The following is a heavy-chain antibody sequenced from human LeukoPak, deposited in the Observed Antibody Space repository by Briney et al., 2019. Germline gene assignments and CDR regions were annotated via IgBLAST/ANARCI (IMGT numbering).Heavy chain of an antibody. CDR1: GGSTTTYN. D-gene: IGHD2-2*01. CDR3: ARRTPGPQLDEYVAYFFDH. Sequence: SETLSLICTVSGGSTTTYNWIWIRQTPGQALEWIGHIYSSGATKYNPSLKSRATILLDTSKNQLSLKLSSVSAADTAVYYCARRTPGPQLDEYVAYFFDHWGQGTQVTVSS. V-gene: IGHV4-4*09. J-gene: IGHJ4*02. CDR2: IYSSGAT.